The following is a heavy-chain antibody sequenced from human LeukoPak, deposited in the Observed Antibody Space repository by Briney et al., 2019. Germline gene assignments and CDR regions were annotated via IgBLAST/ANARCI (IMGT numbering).Heavy chain of an antibody. CDR3: ATDSYAEYGDYQGFHY. V-gene: IGHV3-21*04. J-gene: IGHJ4*02. CDR1: GFTFSSYS. D-gene: IGHD4-17*01. Sequence: GGSLRLSCAASGFTFSSYSMNWVRQAPGKGLEWVSSISSSSSYIYYADSVKGRFTISRDNAKNSLYLQMNSLRAEDTAVYYCATDSYAEYGDYQGFHYWGQGTLVIVSS. CDR2: ISSSSSYI.